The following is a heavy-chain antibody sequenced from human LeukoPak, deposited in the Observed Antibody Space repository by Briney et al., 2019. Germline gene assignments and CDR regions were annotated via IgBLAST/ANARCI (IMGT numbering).Heavy chain of an antibody. CDR1: GYKFTSYW. Sequence: GESLKISCKGSGYKFTSYWIGWVRQMPGKGLEWMGIIYPGDSDTRYSPSFQGQVTISADKSISTAYLQWSSLKASDTAMYYCARCPSTGTIYYYGMDVWGQGTTVTVSS. CDR2: IYPGDSDT. J-gene: IGHJ6*02. CDR3: ARCPSTGTIYYYGMDV. V-gene: IGHV5-51*01. D-gene: IGHD1-1*01.